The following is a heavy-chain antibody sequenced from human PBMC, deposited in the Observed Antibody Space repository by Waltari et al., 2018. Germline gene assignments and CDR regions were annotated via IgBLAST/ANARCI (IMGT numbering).Heavy chain of an antibody. D-gene: IGHD2-2*01. CDR3: TTDNGLVVPAEVVY. CDR1: GFTFSNAW. J-gene: IGHJ4*02. V-gene: IGHV3-15*01. CDR2: IKSKTDGGTT. Sequence: EMQLVESGGGLVKPGGSLRLSCAASGFTFSNAWMSWVSQAPGKGLEWVGRIKSKTDGGTTDYAAPVKGRFTISRDDSKNTLYLQMNSLKTEDTAVYYCTTDNGLVVPAEVVYWGQGTLVTVSS.